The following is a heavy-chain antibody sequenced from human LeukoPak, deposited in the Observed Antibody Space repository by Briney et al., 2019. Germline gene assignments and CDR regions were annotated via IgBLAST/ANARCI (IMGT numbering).Heavy chain of an antibody. CDR1: GGTFSSYA. J-gene: IGHJ4*02. CDR2: IIPIFGTA. D-gene: IGHD3-10*01. V-gene: IGHV1-69*05. Sequence: SVKVSCKASGGTFSSYAISWLRQAPGQGLEWMGRIIPIFGTANYAQKFQGRVTITTDESTSTAYMELSSLRSEDTAAYYCVSGGSGSYYNEPVDYWGQGTLVTVSS. CDR3: VSGGSGSYYNEPVDY.